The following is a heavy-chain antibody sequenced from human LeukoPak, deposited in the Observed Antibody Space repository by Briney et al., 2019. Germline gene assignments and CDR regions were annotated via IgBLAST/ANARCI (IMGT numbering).Heavy chain of an antibody. V-gene: IGHV1-18*04. J-gene: IGHJ4*02. CDR2: ISAYNGNT. Sequence: ASVKVSCKASGYTFTGYYMHWVRQAPGQGLEWMGWISAYNGNTNYAQKLQGRVTMTTDTSTSTAYMELRSLRSDDTAVYYCARDRRTSYYPFDYWGQGTLVTVSS. CDR3: ARDRRTSYYPFDY. D-gene: IGHD1-26*01. CDR1: GYTFTGYY.